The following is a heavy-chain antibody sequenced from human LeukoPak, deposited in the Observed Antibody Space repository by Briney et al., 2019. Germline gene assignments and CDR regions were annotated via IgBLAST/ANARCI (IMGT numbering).Heavy chain of an antibody. CDR3: ARVCSSTSCYFDY. D-gene: IGHD2-2*01. Sequence: ASVKVFCKASGYTFTGYYMHWVRQAPGQGLEWMGWINPNSGGTNYAQKFQGRVTMTRDTSTSTVYMELRSLRSDDTAVYYCARVCSSTSCYFDYWGQGTLVTVSS. CDR2: INPNSGGT. V-gene: IGHV1-2*02. J-gene: IGHJ4*02. CDR1: GYTFTGYY.